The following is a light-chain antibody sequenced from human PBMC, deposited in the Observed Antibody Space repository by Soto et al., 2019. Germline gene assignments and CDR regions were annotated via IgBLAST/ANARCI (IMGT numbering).Light chain of an antibody. Sequence: QSVLTQPPSVSGAPGPRVTISCTGSSSNIGADYDVHWYQQLPGTAPKLLIYNNNNRPAGVPDRVSGSKSGTSASLAITGLQADDETNYYCQSYDRSLTGLIFGGGTKLTVL. V-gene: IGLV1-40*01. CDR1: SSNIGADYD. J-gene: IGLJ2*01. CDR3: QSYDRSLTGLI. CDR2: NNN.